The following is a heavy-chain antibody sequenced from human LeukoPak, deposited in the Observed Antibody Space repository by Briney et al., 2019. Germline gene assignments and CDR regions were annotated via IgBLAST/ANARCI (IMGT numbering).Heavy chain of an antibody. J-gene: IGHJ6*02. CDR2: ISYDGSNK. CDR1: GFTFSSYA. Sequence: GGSLRLSCAASGFTFSSYAMHWVRQAPGKGLEWVAVISYDGSNKYYADSVKGRFTISRDNSKNTLYLQMNSLRAEDTAVYYCARDRLYYYGSGFFMDVWGQGTTVTVSS. D-gene: IGHD3-10*01. CDR3: ARDRLYYYGSGFFMDV. V-gene: IGHV3-30*04.